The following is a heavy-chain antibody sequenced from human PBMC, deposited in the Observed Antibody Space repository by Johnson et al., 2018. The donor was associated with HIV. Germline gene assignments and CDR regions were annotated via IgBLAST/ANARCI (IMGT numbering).Heavy chain of an antibody. CDR2: ISYDGSNK. J-gene: IGHJ3*02. CDR1: GFTFSSYA. D-gene: IGHD1-26*01. V-gene: IGHV3-30*04. Sequence: QLVESGGGVVQPGRSLRLSCAASGFTFSSYAMHWVRQAPGKGLEWVAVISYDGSNKYYADSVKGRFTISRDNSKNTLYLQMNSLRAEDTAVYYCARMGGATYAFDIWGQGTMVTVSS. CDR3: ARMGGATYAFDI.